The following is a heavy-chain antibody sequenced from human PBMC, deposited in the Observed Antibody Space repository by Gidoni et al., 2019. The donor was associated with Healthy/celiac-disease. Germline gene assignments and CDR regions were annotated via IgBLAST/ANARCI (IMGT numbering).Heavy chain of an antibody. J-gene: IGHJ4*02. V-gene: IGHV4-34*01. CDR1: GGSFSGFY. Sequence: QVQLQQWGAGLLKPSATLSLTCAVYGGSFSGFYWSWIRQPPGKGLEWIGEINHSGSTNYNPSLKSRVTIAVDTSKNKFSLKLSSVTAADTAVYYCARHPRGIAVAGTTGYYFDYWGQGTLVTVSS. CDR3: ARHPRGIAVAGTTGYYFDY. CDR2: INHSGST. D-gene: IGHD6-19*01.